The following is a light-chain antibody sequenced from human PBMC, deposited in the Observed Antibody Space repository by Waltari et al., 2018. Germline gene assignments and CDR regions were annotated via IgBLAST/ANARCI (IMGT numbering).Light chain of an antibody. J-gene: IGLJ3*02. V-gene: IGLV3-25*03. CDR1: ALPKQY. Sequence: SHDLTQPPSVSVSPGQTARITCSGDALPKQYAYWFQKKPGQAPVLVIYKDTERPSGIPERFSGSSSGTTVTLTISGVQADDEADYYCQSADISSSYRVFGGGTKLSVL. CDR2: KDT. CDR3: QSADISSSYRV.